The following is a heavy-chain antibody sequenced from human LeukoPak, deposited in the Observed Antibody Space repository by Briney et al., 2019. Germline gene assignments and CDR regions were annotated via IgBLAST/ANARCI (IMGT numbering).Heavy chain of an antibody. CDR1: GGSMSGYF. CDR2: IYYSGST. D-gene: IGHD4-17*01. CDR3: ARDGPHDYGDYGPFDY. V-gene: IGHV4-59*12. Sequence: SETLSLTCTVSGGSMSGYFWSWIRQAPGKGLEWIGNIYYSGSTYYNPSLKSRVTISVDTSKNQFSLKLSSVTAADTAVYYCARDGPHDYGDYGPFDYWGQGTLVTVSS. J-gene: IGHJ4*02.